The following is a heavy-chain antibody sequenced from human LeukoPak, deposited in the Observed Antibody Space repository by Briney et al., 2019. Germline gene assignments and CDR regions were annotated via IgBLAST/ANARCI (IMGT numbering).Heavy chain of an antibody. V-gene: IGHV3-66*01. CDR1: GFTVSSNY. J-gene: IGHJ3*02. CDR2: IYSGGST. D-gene: IGHD5-12*01. Sequence: GGSLRLSCAASGFTVSSNYMSWVRQAPGKGLEWVSVIYSGGSTYYADSVKGRFTISRDNAKNSLYLQMNSLRAEDTAVYYCARDPGLEWLRVVFDIWGQGTMVTVSS. CDR3: ARDPGLEWLRVVFDI.